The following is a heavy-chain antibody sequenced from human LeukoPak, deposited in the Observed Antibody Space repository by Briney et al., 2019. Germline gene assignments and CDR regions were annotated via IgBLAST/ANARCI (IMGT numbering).Heavy chain of an antibody. J-gene: IGHJ4*02. D-gene: IGHD3-10*01. Sequence: ASVKVSCKASGYTFTDYYMHWVRQAPGHGLEWMGWIYPDSGGTNYGQKFQGRVTMTRDTSISTAYMGLSRLTSDDTAVYYCARGRSDYYLDSWGQGTLVTVSS. V-gene: IGHV1-2*02. CDR1: GYTFTDYY. CDR3: ARGRSDYYLDS. CDR2: IYPDSGGT.